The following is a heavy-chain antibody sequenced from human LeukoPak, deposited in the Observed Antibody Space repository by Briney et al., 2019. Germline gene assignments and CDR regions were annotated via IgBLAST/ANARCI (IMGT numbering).Heavy chain of an antibody. CDR3: AREGYCSGGSCYLYNWFDP. J-gene: IGHJ5*02. CDR2: IYYSGST. D-gene: IGHD2-15*01. Sequence: KPSETLSLTCTVSVGSISSYYWSWIRQPPGKGLEWIGYIYYSGSTNYNPSLKSRVTISVDTSKNQFSLKLSSVTAADTAVYYCAREGYCSGGSCYLYNWFDPWGQGTLVTVSS. V-gene: IGHV4-59*01. CDR1: VGSISSYY.